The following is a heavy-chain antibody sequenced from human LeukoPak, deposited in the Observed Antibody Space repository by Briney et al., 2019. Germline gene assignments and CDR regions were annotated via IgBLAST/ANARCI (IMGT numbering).Heavy chain of an antibody. CDR3: AREYYYGSGDV. J-gene: IGHJ6*04. Sequence: SETLSLTYTVSGYSISSGYYWGWIRQPPGKGLEWIGSIYHSGSTYYNPSLKSRVTISVDTSKNQFSLKLSSVTAADTAVYYCAREYYYGSGDVWGKGTTVTVSS. V-gene: IGHV4-38-2*02. CDR2: IYHSGST. CDR1: GYSISSGYY. D-gene: IGHD3-10*01.